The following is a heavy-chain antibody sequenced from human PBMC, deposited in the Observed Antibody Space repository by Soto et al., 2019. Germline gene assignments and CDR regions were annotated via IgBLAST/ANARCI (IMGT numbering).Heavy chain of an antibody. CDR3: ARVEFMLHYGVDY. Sequence: GGSLRLSCAASGFTFSDYYMSWIRQAPGKGLEWVSYISSSGSTIYYADSVKGRFTISRDNAKNSLYLQRNSLRAEDTAVYYCARVEFMLHYGVDYWGQGTLVTVSS. D-gene: IGHD2-8*01. CDR1: GFTFSDYY. J-gene: IGHJ4*02. V-gene: IGHV3-11*01. CDR2: ISSSGSTI.